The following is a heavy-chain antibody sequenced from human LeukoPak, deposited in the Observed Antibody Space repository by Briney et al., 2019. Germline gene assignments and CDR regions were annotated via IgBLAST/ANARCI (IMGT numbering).Heavy chain of an antibody. D-gene: IGHD3-10*01. J-gene: IGHJ6*02. V-gene: IGHV1-69*01. Sequence: SVKVSCKASGGSFSTYAISWVRQAPGQGLEWVGGIIPFFGTPSYAQKFHGRVTITADESTNTAYMEVSSLRSEDTALYYCARYKVPPHQDSSMVPGDYYYYGMDVWGLGTTVTVSS. CDR1: GGSFSTYA. CDR3: ARYKVPPHQDSSMVPGDYYYYGMDV. CDR2: IIPFFGTP.